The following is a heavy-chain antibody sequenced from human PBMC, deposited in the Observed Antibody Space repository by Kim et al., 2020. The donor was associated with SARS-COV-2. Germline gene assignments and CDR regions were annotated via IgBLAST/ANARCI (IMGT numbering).Heavy chain of an antibody. D-gene: IGHD3-10*01. CDR2: T. J-gene: IGHJ4*02. Sequence: TFYNLALKSRVTISIDTSKNQFSLKLSSVTAADTAVYYCARELSGSDYFDYWGQGTLVTVSS. CDR3: ARELSGSDYFDY. V-gene: IGHV4-39*07.